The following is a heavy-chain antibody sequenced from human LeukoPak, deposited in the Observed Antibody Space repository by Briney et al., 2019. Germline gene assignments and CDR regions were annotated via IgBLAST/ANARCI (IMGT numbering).Heavy chain of an antibody. CDR2: IYYSGST. J-gene: IGHJ6*03. CDR1: GGSISSGGYS. V-gene: IGHV4-30-4*07. CDR3: ARTTEGYCRGRSCYSYYYYMDV. D-gene: IGHD2-15*01. Sequence: SHTLSLTCAVSGGSISSGGYSWSWIRQPPGKGLEWIGYIYYSGSTYYNPSLKSRVTISVDTSKNQFSLKLSSVTAADTAVYYCARTTEGYCRGRSCYSYYYYMDVWGKGTTVTVSS.